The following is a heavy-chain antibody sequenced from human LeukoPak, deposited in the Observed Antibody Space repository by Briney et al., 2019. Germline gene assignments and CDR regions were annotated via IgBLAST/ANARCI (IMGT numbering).Heavy chain of an antibody. CDR3: ARGSRFLEWLLLPWGWFDP. CDR1: GGSISSGDYY. CDR2: LYYSGRT. V-gene: IGHV4-30-4*08. Sequence: PSETLSLTCTVSGGSISSGDYYSSWIRQPPGKDLEWLGYLYYSGRTYYNPSLKSRVTISVDTSKNQFSLKLSSVTAADTAVYYCARGSRFLEWLLLPWGWFDPWGQGTLVTVSS. D-gene: IGHD3-3*01. J-gene: IGHJ5*02.